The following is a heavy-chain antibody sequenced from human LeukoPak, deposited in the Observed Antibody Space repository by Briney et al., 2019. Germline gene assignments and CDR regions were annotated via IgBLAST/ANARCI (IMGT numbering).Heavy chain of an antibody. CDR2: IIPLFGTP. J-gene: IGHJ4*02. Sequence: SVKVSCKASGGTFSSYTISWVRQAPGQGLEWTGGIIPLFGTPDYAQKFQDRLTITADKSTSTAYMELSSLRSEDTAVYYCASAYSSSWGSYYFDYWGQGTLVTVSS. V-gene: IGHV1-69*06. CDR3: ASAYSSSWGSYYFDY. D-gene: IGHD6-13*01. CDR1: GGTFSSYT.